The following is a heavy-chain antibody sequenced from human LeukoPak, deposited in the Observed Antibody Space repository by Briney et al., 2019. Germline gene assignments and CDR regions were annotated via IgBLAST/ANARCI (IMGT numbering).Heavy chain of an antibody. V-gene: IGHV1-2*02. Sequence: ASVKVSCKASGYTFTGYNINWVRQAPGQGLEWMGWISPNSGGTKYAQKFQGRVSMTRDTSISTAYMEVSRLTSDDTAVYYCARWVGQSSSCFDYSGQGTLVTVSS. J-gene: IGHJ4*02. D-gene: IGHD6-13*01. CDR3: ARWVGQSSSCFDY. CDR1: GYTFTGYN. CDR2: ISPNSGGT.